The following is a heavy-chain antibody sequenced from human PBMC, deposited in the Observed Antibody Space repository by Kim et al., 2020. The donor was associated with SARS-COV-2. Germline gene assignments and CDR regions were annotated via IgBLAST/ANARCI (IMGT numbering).Heavy chain of an antibody. D-gene: IGHD3-22*01. CDR2: ISGSGGST. CDR1: GFTFSSYA. V-gene: IGHV3-23*01. CDR3: AKGGVPGGYYYRTFDY. Sequence: GGSLRLSCAASGFTFSSYAMSWVRQAPGKGLEWVSAISGSGGSTYYADSVKGRFTISRDNSKNTLYLQMNSLRAEDTAVYYCAKGGVPGGYYYRTFDYWGQGTLVTVSS. J-gene: IGHJ4*02.